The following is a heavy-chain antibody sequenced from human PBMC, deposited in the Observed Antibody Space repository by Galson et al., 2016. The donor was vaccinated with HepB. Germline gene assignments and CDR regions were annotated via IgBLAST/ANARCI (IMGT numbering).Heavy chain of an antibody. V-gene: IGHV3-48*02. CDR3: TRDSAWWRTNQYFFDY. CDR2: ISSSGNTI. D-gene: IGHD2-15*01. CDR1: GFTFSTYS. Sequence: SLRLSCAVSGFTFSTYSMNWVRQAPGKGLEWVSYISSSGNTIYYADSVKGRFTISRDSAKNSLFLQMNSLRDEDTAIYYCTRDSAWWRTNQYFFDYWGQGTLVTVSS. J-gene: IGHJ4*02.